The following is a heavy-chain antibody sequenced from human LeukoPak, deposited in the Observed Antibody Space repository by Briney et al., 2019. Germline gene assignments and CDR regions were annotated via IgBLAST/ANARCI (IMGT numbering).Heavy chain of an antibody. Sequence: PSETLSLTCAVSGGSISSGGYSWSWIRQPPGKGLEWIGYIYHSGSTYYNPSLKSRVTISVDRSKNQFSLKLSSVTAADTAVYYCARSSGYWNFDYWGQGTLVTVSS. CDR2: IYHSGST. CDR3: ARSSGYWNFDY. J-gene: IGHJ4*02. V-gene: IGHV4-30-2*01. CDR1: GGSISSGGYS. D-gene: IGHD3-22*01.